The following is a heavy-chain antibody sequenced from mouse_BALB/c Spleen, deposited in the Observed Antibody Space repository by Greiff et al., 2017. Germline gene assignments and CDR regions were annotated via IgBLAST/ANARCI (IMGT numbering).Heavy chain of an antibody. Sequence: QVQLQQPGAELVKPGAPVKLSCKASGYTFTSYWMNWVKQRPGRGLEWIGRIDPSDSETHYNQKFKDKATLTVDKSSSTAYIQLSSLTSEDSAVYYCARFGRLLRTYRYAMDYWGQGTSVTVSS. V-gene: IGHV1-69*02. CDR3: ARFGRLLRTYRYAMDY. D-gene: IGHD2-3*01. CDR2: IDPSDSET. J-gene: IGHJ4*01. CDR1: GYTFTSYW.